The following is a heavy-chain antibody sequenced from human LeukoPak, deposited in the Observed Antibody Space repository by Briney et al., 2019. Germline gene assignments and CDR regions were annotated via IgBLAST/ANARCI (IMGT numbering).Heavy chain of an antibody. Sequence: AETLSLTCTVSGGSISSYYWSWIRQPPGKGLEWIGYIYYSGSTNYNPSLKSRVTISVDTSKNQFSLKLSSVTAADTAVYYCARRNVYSSSWDYFDYWGQGTLVTVSS. CDR2: IYYSGST. CDR3: ARRNVYSSSWDYFDY. V-gene: IGHV4-59*08. D-gene: IGHD6-13*01. J-gene: IGHJ4*02. CDR1: GGSISSYY.